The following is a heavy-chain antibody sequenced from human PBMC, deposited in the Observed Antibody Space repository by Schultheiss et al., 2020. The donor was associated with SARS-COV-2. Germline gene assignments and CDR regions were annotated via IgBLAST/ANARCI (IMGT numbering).Heavy chain of an antibody. D-gene: IGHD3-22*01. CDR2: INPNSGGT. V-gene: IGHV1-2*06. Sequence: ASVKVSCKASGYTFTGYYMHWVRQAPGQGLEWMGRINPNSGGTNYAQKFQGRVTMTRDTSISTAYMELSRLRSDDTAVYYCAPSDSSGFWLDYWGQGTLVTVSS. J-gene: IGHJ4*02. CDR3: APSDSSGFWLDY. CDR1: GYTFTGYY.